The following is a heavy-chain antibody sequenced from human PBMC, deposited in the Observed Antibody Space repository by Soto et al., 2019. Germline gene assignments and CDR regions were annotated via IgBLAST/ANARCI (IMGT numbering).Heavy chain of an antibody. Sequence: EVQLVESGGGLVQPGRSLRLSCAASGFTFDDYAMHWVRQAPGKGLEWVSGISWNSGSIGYADSVKGRFTISRDNAKNSLYLQMNSLRAEDTALYYCAKEAGIGYYCYYMDVWGKGTTVTVSS. D-gene: IGHD2-21*01. CDR1: GFTFDDYA. CDR3: AKEAGIGYYCYYMDV. J-gene: IGHJ6*03. V-gene: IGHV3-9*01. CDR2: ISWNSGSI.